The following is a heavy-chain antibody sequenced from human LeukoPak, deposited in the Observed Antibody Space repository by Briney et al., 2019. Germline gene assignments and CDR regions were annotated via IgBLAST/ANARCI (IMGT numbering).Heavy chain of an antibody. CDR2: IIPILGIA. V-gene: IGHV1-69*04. J-gene: IGHJ3*02. D-gene: IGHD2-21*02. Sequence: ASVKVSCKASGGTFSSYAISWVRQAPGQGLEWMGRIIPILGIANYAQKFQGRVTITADKSTSTAYMELSSLRSEDTAVYYCARLYIVVVTPPTDVFNIGGKGTMVPV. CDR1: GGTFSSYA. CDR3: ARLYIVVVTPPTDVFNI.